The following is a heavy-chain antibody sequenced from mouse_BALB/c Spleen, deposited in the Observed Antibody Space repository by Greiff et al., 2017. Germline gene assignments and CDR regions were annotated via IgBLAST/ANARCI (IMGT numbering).Heavy chain of an antibody. V-gene: IGHV1-14*01. D-gene: IGHD1-1*01. CDR2: INPYNDGT. Sequence: EVQVVESGPELVKPGASVKMSCKASGYTFTSYVMHWVKQKPGQGLEWIGYINPYNDGTKYNEKFKGKATLTSDKSSSTAYMELSSLTSEDSAVYYCAREYGSSLDYWGQGTTLTVSS. J-gene: IGHJ2*01. CDR1: GYTFTSYV. CDR3: AREYGSSLDY.